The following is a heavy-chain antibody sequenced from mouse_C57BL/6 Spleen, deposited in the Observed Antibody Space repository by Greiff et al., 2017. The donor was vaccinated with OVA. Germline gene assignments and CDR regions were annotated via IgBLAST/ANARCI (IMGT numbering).Heavy chain of an antibody. CDR1: GYTFTSYW. J-gene: IGHJ3*01. V-gene: IGHV1-53*01. CDR3: ARTNDYGSSYGVAY. D-gene: IGHD1-1*01. CDR2: INPSNGGN. Sequence: QVQLQQPGPDLVKPGASVTLSCKASGYTFTSYWMHWVKQRPGQGLEWIGNINPSNGGNNYNEKFKSKATLTVDKSSSTAYMQLSSLTSEDSAVYDCARTNDYGSSYGVAYWGQGTLVTVSA.